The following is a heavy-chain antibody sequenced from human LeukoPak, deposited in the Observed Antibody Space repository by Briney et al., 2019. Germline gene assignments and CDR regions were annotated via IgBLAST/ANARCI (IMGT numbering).Heavy chain of an antibody. Sequence: SETLSLTCTFSGGSITSYYWSWIRQPAGKGLEWIGRIYTSGSTNYNPSLKSRVTMSVDTSKNQFSLTLSSVTAADTAVYYCARVARCTSCFDVDYWGQGTLVTVSS. J-gene: IGHJ4*02. CDR2: IYTSGST. CDR1: GGSITSYY. CDR3: ARVARCTSCFDVDY. D-gene: IGHD2-2*01. V-gene: IGHV4-4*07.